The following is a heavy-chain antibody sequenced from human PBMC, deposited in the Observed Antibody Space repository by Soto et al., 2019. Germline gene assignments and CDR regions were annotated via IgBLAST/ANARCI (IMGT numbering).Heavy chain of an antibody. Sequence: ASVKVSCKASGYSFTNYAIHWVRQAPGQRLEWMGWINADSGNTKYSQKFQGRVTITRDTSASTAYMELRSLRSDDTAVYYCARDCAALVVTQLSYYYYGMDVWGQGTTVTVSS. J-gene: IGHJ6*02. CDR3: ARDCAALVVTQLSYYYYGMDV. CDR1: GYSFTNYA. V-gene: IGHV1-3*01. D-gene: IGHD2-21*01. CDR2: INADSGNT.